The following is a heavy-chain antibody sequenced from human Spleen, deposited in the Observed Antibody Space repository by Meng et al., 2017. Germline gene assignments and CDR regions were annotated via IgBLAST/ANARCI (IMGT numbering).Heavy chain of an antibody. CDR2: IYTSGST. CDR1: GYSISSGYY. V-gene: IGHV4-38-2*02. Sequence: GSLRLSCTVSGYSISSGYYWGWIRQPPGKGLEWIGRIYTSGSTNYNPSLKSRVTISVDTSKNQFSLKLSSVTAADTAVYYCARQGSGSYYRGPWGQGTLVTVSS. D-gene: IGHD3-10*01. J-gene: IGHJ5*02. CDR3: ARQGSGSYYRGP.